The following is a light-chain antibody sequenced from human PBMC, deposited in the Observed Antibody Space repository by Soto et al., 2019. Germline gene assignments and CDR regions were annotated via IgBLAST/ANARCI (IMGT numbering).Light chain of an antibody. CDR2: GVS. CDR1: SSDVGGYNY. J-gene: IGLJ2*01. V-gene: IGLV2-14*01. CDR3: SSYTGSSTLV. Sequence: QSALTQPASVSGSPGQSITISCTGTSSDVGGYNYVSWYQQYPDKAPKLMIYGVSHRPSGVSNRFSGSKSGNTASLTISGLQAEDEAAYYCSSYTGSSTLVFGGGTKLTVL.